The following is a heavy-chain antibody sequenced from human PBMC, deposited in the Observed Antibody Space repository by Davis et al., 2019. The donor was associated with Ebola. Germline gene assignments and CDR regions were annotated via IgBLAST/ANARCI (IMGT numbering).Heavy chain of an antibody. CDR3: ARHPSRYCSSTSCYIGSFLDY. J-gene: IGHJ4*02. Sequence: GESLKISCKGSGYSFTSYWIGWVRQMPGKGLEWMGIIYPGDSDTRYSPSFQGQVTISADKSISTAYLQWSSLKASDTAMYYCARHPSRYCSSTSCYIGSFLDYWGQGTLVTVSS. CDR2: IYPGDSDT. CDR1: GYSFTSYW. D-gene: IGHD2-2*02. V-gene: IGHV5-51*01.